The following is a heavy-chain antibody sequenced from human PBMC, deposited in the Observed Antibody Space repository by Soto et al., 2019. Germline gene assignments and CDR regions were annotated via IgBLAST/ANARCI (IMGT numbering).Heavy chain of an antibody. V-gene: IGHV5-51*01. CDR3: ASQVRFMAAAFN. D-gene: IGHD6-13*01. CDR2: IYPGTSET. Sequence: GESLKISCKSSEYNFVNYWVAWVRHMPGKGLEWMGIIYPGTSETRYSPSFEGQVTISADTTIGTAYLQWRSLKAADTAIYYCASQVRFMAAAFNWGQGTLVTVSS. CDR1: EYNFVNYW. J-gene: IGHJ4*02.